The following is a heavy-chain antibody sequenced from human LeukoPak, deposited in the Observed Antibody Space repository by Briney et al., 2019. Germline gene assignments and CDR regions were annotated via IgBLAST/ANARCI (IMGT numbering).Heavy chain of an antibody. CDR3: ARGVVITSGGYYMDV. J-gene: IGHJ6*03. CDR1: GGTFSSYA. Sequence: GASVKVSCKASGGTFSSYAISWGRQSPGQELEWRGGFIPFFGTANYAQKFQGRVTITADESTSTAYMELSSLRFEDTAVYYCARGVVITSGGYYMDVWGKGTTVTASS. D-gene: IGHD3-3*01. CDR2: FIPFFGTA. V-gene: IGHV1-69*13.